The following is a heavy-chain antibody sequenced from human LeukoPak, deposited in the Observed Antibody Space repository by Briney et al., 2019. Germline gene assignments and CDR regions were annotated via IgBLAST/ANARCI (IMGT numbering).Heavy chain of an antibody. V-gene: IGHV3-64*01. CDR3: ARGPEWFFDY. D-gene: IGHD2-8*01. J-gene: IGHJ4*02. CDR1: GFTFSSYA. Sequence: PGGSLRLSCAASGFTFSSYAMHWVRQAPGEGLEYVSAISSNGGSTYYANSVKGRFTISRDNSKNTLYLQMGSLRAEDMAVYYCARGPEWFFDYWGQGTLVTVSS. CDR2: ISSNGGST.